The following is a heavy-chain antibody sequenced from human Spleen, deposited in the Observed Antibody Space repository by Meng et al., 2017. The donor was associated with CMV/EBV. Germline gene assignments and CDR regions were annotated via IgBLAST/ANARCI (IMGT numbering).Heavy chain of an antibody. D-gene: IGHD1-26*01. CDR1: GFTFNTYS. CDR3: ARDEVVGVFNWFDP. CDR2: ISTSGSYI. J-gene: IGHJ5*02. V-gene: IGHV3-21*01. Sequence: GGSLRLSCAASGFTFNTYSMNWVRQAPGKGLEWVSSISTSGSYIYYADSVKGRFTISRDNAKNSLYLQMNSLRAEDTAVYYCARDEVVGVFNWFDPWGPGTLVTVSS.